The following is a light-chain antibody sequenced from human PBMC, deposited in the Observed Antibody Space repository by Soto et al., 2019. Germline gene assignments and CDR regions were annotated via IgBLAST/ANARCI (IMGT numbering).Light chain of an antibody. V-gene: IGKV3-20*01. CDR1: QSFGSRY. CDR3: QQYSNSPQT. CDR2: GAS. J-gene: IGKJ1*01. Sequence: EIVMTQSPVTLSVSPGGRATLSCRASQSFGSRYLAWYQQKPGQAPRLLIYGASSRATGIPDRFSGSGSGTDFTLTISRLEPEDFAVYFCQQYSNSPQTFGQGTKVDIK.